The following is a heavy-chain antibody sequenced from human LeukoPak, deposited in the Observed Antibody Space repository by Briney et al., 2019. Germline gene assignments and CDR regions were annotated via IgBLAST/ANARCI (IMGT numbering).Heavy chain of an antibody. CDR3: TKGTIWLPFDY. CDR2: ISGSGGST. V-gene: IGHV3-23*01. D-gene: IGHD5-18*01. CDR1: GFTFSDYA. Sequence: GGSLRLSCAASGFTFSDYAMSWARQAPGKGLEWVSAISGSGGSTYYADSVKGRFTISRDNSKNTLYLQMNSLRAEDTAVYYCTKGTIWLPFDYWGQGTLVTVSS. J-gene: IGHJ4*02.